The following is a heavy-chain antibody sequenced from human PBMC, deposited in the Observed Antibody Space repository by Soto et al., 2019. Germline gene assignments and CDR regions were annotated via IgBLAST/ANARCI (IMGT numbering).Heavy chain of an antibody. Sequence: SETLSLTCAVSGGSFSGYYWTWIRQPPGTGLEWIGEINHSGSTNYNPSLKSRVTISVDTSKNQFSLKLSSVTAADTAVYYCARGYCSSTICYIWDNWFDPWGQGTLVTVSS. CDR1: GGSFSGYY. J-gene: IGHJ5*02. CDR3: ARGYCSSTICYIWDNWFDP. V-gene: IGHV4-34*01. CDR2: INHSGST. D-gene: IGHD2-2*02.